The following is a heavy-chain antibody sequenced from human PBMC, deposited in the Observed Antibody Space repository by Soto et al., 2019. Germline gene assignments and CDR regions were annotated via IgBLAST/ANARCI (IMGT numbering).Heavy chain of an antibody. J-gene: IGHJ6*03. D-gene: IGHD4-17*01. CDR2: ISAYNGNT. CDR1: GYTFTSYG. CDR3: ARVSTVTKPTWYYYYYMDV. Sequence: ASVKVSCKASGYTFTSYGISWVRQAPGQGLEWMGWISAYNGNTNYAQKLQGRVTMTTDTSTSTAYMELRSLRSDDTAVYYCARVSTVTKPTWYYYYYMDVWGKGTTVTVSS. V-gene: IGHV1-18*01.